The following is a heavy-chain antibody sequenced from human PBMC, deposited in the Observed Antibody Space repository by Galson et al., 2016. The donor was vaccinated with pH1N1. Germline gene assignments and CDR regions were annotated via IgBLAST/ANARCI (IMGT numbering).Heavy chain of an antibody. CDR2: IYYSGIT. D-gene: IGHD3-22*01. CDR3: ARAEEPYYDSSGYYC. CDR1: GGSITSHY. V-gene: IGHV4-59*11. J-gene: IGHJ4*02. Sequence: LSLTCTVSGGSITSHYLTWIRQPPGKGLEWIGYIYYSGITKYSPSLYSRVTMSVDTSKNQFSLRLRSVTAADTAVYYCARAEEPYYDSSGYYCWGQGILVTVSS.